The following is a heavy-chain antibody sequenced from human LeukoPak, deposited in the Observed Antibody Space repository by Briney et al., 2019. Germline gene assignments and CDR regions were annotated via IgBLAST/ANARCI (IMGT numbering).Heavy chain of an antibody. CDR1: GFAFSDYE. J-gene: IGHJ4*02. D-gene: IGHD3-10*01. CDR3: GGGAPGSGSPRFDY. CDR2: ISSSGSII. V-gene: IGHV3-48*03. Sequence: GGSLRLSCASSGFAFSDYEMNWVRQAPGKGLEWVSYISSSGSIIYYADSVKGRFTISRDNAKNTLYLQMNSLRAEDTAVYYCGGGAPGSGSPRFDYWGQGTLVTVSS.